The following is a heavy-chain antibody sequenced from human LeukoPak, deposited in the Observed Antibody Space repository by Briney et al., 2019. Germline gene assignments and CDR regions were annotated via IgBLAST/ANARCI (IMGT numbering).Heavy chain of an antibody. Sequence: ASVKVSCKASGYTFTSYDINWVRQATGQGLEWMGWMNPNSGNTGYAQKFQGRVTMTRNTSISTAYMELSSQRSEDTAVYYCARAGIRYFDWLSNFYYYGMDVWGQGTTVTVSS. J-gene: IGHJ6*02. CDR2: MNPNSGNT. CDR3: ARAGIRYFDWLSNFYYYGMDV. CDR1: GYTFTSYD. V-gene: IGHV1-8*01. D-gene: IGHD3-9*01.